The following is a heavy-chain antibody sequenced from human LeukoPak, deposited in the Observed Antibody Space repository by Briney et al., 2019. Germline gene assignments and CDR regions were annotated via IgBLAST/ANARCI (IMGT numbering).Heavy chain of an antibody. CDR3: ARQYVAVAGLEQFFDY. D-gene: IGHD6-19*01. Sequence: PETLSLTCTVSGGSISSSRYYWGWIRQPPGKGLEWIGNIYYSGSTYYNPSLKSRVTISVDTSKNQFSLKLSSVTAADTAVYCCARQYVAVAGLEQFFDYWGQGTLVTVSS. J-gene: IGHJ4*02. V-gene: IGHV4-39*01. CDR2: IYYSGST. CDR1: GGSISSSRYY.